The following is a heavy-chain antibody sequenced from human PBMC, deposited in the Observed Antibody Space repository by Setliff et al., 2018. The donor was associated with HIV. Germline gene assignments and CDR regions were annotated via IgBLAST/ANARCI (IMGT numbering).Heavy chain of an antibody. D-gene: IGHD3-9*01. CDR2: INHSGST. Sequence: SETLSLTCTVSGGSISSGGYYWNWIRQHPGKGLEWIGEINHSGSTNYNPSLKSRVTISVDTSKNQFSLKLSSVTAPDTAIYYCARQTWEYYDTLTGYYRSPKNFDSWGQGTLVTVSS. CDR3: ARQTWEYYDTLTGYYRSPKNFDS. J-gene: IGHJ4*02. V-gene: IGHV4-39*01. CDR1: GGSISSGGYY.